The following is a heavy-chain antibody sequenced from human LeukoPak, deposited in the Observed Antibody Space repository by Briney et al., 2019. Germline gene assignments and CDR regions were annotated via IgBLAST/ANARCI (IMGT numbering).Heavy chain of an antibody. CDR2: IFYTGST. D-gene: IGHD5-18*01. CDR3: ARNGYTYGPFDY. J-gene: IGHJ4*02. V-gene: IGHV4-59*08. CDR1: GGSISPYY. Sequence: PSETLSLTCTVAGGSISPYYWSWIRQPPGKGLEWNGYIFYTGSTNYNPSLTSRVTMSVDTSKTQFSLKLSSVTAADTAVYYCARNGYTYGPFDYWGQGTRVSVSS.